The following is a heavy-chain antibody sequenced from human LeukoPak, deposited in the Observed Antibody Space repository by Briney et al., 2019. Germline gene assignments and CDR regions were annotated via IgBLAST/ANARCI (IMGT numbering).Heavy chain of an antibody. Sequence: SETLSLTCTVSGGSISSYYWSWIRQPPGKGLEWIGYIYYSRSTNYNPSLKSRVTISVDTSKNQFSLKPSSVTAADTAVYYCARARGSYYQFDYWGQGTLVTVSS. D-gene: IGHD1-26*01. J-gene: IGHJ4*02. CDR1: GGSISSYY. CDR3: ARARGSYYQFDY. CDR2: IYYSRST. V-gene: IGHV4-59*01.